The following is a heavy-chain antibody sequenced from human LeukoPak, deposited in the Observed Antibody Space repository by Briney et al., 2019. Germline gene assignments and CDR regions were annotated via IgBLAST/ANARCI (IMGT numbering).Heavy chain of an antibody. D-gene: IGHD2/OR15-2a*01. J-gene: IGHJ3*02. Sequence: GTSLRLSCAAYGFTFISYAIHWDRQAHGKGLEWVAVISFHGTDSFYADSVKGRFTISRDNSKNTLYLQMSSLRDDDTAVYYCARPRAQKTRISYFDIWGQGTTVTVSS. CDR2: ISFHGTDS. V-gene: IGHV3-30*04. CDR1: GFTFISYA. CDR3: ARPRAQKTRISYFDI.